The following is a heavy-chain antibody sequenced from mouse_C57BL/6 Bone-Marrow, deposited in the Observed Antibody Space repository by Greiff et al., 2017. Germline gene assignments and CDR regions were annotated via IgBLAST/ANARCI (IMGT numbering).Heavy chain of an antibody. CDR2: IYPRSGNT. CDR3: ARVRDYYGNIYPFAN. Sequence: QVQLQQSGAELARPGASVKLSCQASGYTFTSYGISWVKQRTGQGLEWIGEIYPRSGNTYYNEKFKGKATLTADNSSSTAYMELRSLTSEDSAVYFCARVRDYYGNIYPFANRRQADLVPVS. CDR1: GYTFTSYG. D-gene: IGHD1-1*01. J-gene: IGHJ3*01. V-gene: IGHV1-81*01.